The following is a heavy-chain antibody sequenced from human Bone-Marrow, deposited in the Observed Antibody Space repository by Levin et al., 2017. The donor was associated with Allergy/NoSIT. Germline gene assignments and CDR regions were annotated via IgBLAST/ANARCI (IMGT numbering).Heavy chain of an antibody. V-gene: IGHV3-30*04. Sequence: GESLKISCAPSGFHFSTYAMHWVRQAPGKGLEWVAVISFDGSNKDHADSVKGRFTISRDNSQNTLFLQMNSLRAEDTAVYDCARDLTLNSYYYSGMDVWGQGTTVTVSS. J-gene: IGHJ6*02. CDR3: ARDLTLNSYYYSGMDV. CDR2: ISFDGSNK. CDR1: GFHFSTYA. D-gene: IGHD3-16*01.